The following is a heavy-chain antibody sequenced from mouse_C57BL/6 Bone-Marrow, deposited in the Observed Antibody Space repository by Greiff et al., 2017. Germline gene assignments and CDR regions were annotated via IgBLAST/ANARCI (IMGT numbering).Heavy chain of an antibody. Sequence: QVQLQQPGAELVRPGSSVKLSCKASGYTFTSYWLDWVKQRPGQGLAWIGEIYPSDSDTHYTQQFKDKATLTVYKSSSTAYMQLSSLTSEDSAVYYCARLGYYGSSYNFDYWGQGTTVTVSS. D-gene: IGHD1-1*01. CDR3: ARLGYYGSSYNFDY. CDR2: IYPSDSDT. J-gene: IGHJ2*01. V-gene: IGHV1-61*01. CDR1: GYTFTSYW.